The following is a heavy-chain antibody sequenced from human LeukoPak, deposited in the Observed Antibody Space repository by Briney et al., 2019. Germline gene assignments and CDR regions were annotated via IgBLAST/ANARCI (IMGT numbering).Heavy chain of an antibody. Sequence: GGSLRLSCAASGFTFSSYSMNWVRQAPGKGLEWVSSISSSSSYIYYADSVKGRFTISRDNAKNSLYLQMNSLRAEDTAVYCCARETYYYDSSGYFDNWGQGTLVTVSS. CDR1: GFTFSSYS. CDR3: ARETYYYDSSGYFDN. J-gene: IGHJ4*02. V-gene: IGHV3-21*01. D-gene: IGHD3-22*01. CDR2: ISSSSSYI.